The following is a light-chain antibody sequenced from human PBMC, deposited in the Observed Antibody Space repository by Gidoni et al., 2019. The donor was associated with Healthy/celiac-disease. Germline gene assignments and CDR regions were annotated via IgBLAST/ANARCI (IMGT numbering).Light chain of an antibody. J-gene: IGKJ4*01. CDR1: QSVSIS. Sequence: EIVFTQSPATLSLSPGERAPLSGRASQSVSISLAWYQQKPDQAPRRLIYEASNRATGSPARFSGSGSGTDFALTISGLEREDFAVYYCQQRSNWPLTFGGGTKVEIK. V-gene: IGKV3-11*01. CDR3: QQRSNWPLT. CDR2: EAS.